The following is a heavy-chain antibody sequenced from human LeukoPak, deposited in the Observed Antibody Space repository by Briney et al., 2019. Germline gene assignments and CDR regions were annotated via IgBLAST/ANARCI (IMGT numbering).Heavy chain of an antibody. CDR1: GGSISSYY. V-gene: IGHV4-59*08. CDR2: IYYTGST. D-gene: IGHD2-2*01. J-gene: IGHJ6*02. CDR3: VRQDIVVITAATYYYGMDV. Sequence: SETLSLTCTVSGGSISSYYWNWIRQPPGKGLEWIGYIYYTGSTNYRPSLKSRVTISVDTSRNQFSLKLSSVTAADTAVYYCVRQDIVVITAATYYYGMDVWGQGTTVTVSS.